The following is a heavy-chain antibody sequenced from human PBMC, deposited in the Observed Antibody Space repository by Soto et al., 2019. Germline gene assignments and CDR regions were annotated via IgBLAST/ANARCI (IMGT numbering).Heavy chain of an antibody. CDR1: AFTFSKAW. CDR2: IKSRSDGGTT. J-gene: IGHJ4*02. CDR3: TTDWSFLLYFGKRSTGGY. V-gene: IGHV3-15*01. Sequence: GGSLRLSCAASAFTFSKAWMSWVRQAPGKGLEWVGRIKSRSDGGTTDYAAPVKGRFSISRDDSKNTMYLQMKSLKTEDTAVYYCTTDWSFLLYFGKRSTGGYWGQGSRVTVSS. D-gene: IGHD3-3*01.